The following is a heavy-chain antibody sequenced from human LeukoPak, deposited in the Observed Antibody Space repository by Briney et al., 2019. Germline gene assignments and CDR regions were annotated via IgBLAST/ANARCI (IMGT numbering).Heavy chain of an antibody. V-gene: IGHV1-69*05. Sequence: ASVKVSCKASGGTFSSYAISWVRQAPGQGLEWMGGIIPIFGTANYAQKFQGRVTITTDESTSTAYMELSSLRSEDTAVYYCARDLDPRGTTGTTLDPWGQGTLVTVSS. CDR3: ARDLDPRGTTGTTLDP. CDR1: GGTFSSYA. D-gene: IGHD1-1*01. J-gene: IGHJ5*02. CDR2: IIPIFGTA.